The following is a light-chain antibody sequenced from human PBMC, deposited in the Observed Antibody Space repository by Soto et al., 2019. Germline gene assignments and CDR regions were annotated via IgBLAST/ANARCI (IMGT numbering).Light chain of an antibody. CDR2: GAS. Sequence: AIQMTQSPSSLSASIGDTVTITCRASQAIRGDLGWYQQKPGKAPKLLIYGASTLESGVPSRFGGSGSGTDFSLPISGLQSEDFATYYCLQDNDYPWTFGQGTKVEI. CDR1: QAIRGD. CDR3: LQDNDYPWT. J-gene: IGKJ1*01. V-gene: IGKV1-6*01.